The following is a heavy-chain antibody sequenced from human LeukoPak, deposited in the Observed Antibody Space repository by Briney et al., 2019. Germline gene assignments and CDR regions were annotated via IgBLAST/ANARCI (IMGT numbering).Heavy chain of an antibody. V-gene: IGHV3-30*18. Sequence: PGGSLRLSCAASGFTFSNAWMSWVRQAPGKGLEWVAVISYDGSNKYYADSVKGRFAISRDNSKNTLYLQMNSLRAEDTAVYHCAKAYGYCTTTSCSHEEFDYWGQGTLVTVSS. J-gene: IGHJ4*02. CDR2: ISYDGSNK. D-gene: IGHD2-2*01. CDR1: GFTFSNAW. CDR3: AKAYGYCTTTSCSHEEFDY.